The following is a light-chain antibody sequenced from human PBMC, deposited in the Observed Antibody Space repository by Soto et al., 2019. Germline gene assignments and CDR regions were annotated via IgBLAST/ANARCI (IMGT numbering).Light chain of an antibody. Sequence: EILMAQSPATLAVSPGERATLSCGASQSVSSNLAWYQQKPGQAPRLLISGASTRATGIPARFSGSGSGTEFTLTISSLQSEDFAVYYCQQYNNWPPPWTFGQGTKVDI. J-gene: IGKJ1*01. V-gene: IGKV3-15*01. CDR2: GAS. CDR1: QSVSSN. CDR3: QQYNNWPPPWT.